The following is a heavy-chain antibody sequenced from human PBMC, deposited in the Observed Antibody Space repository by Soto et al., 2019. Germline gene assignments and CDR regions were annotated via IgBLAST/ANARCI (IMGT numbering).Heavy chain of an antibody. D-gene: IGHD3-16*01. J-gene: IGHJ4*02. Sequence: EVQLVESGGGLVKPGGSLRLSCAASGFTFSSYSMNWVRQAPGKGLEWVSSISSSSSYIYYADSVKGRFTISRDNAKNSLYLQMNSLRAEDTAVYYCARGGRRLSEKVVYWGQGTLVTVSS. CDR1: GFTFSSYS. V-gene: IGHV3-21*01. CDR3: ARGGRRLSEKVVY. CDR2: ISSSSSYI.